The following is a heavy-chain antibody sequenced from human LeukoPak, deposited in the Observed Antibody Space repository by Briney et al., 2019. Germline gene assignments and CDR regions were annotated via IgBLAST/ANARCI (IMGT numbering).Heavy chain of an antibody. J-gene: IGHJ4*02. Sequence: GASVKVSCEASGGTFNNYAIRWVRQAPGQGLEWMGGIIPIFGTANYAQKFQGRVTITADESTSTAYMELSSLRSDDTAVYYCASGEQLVLFDYWGQGTLVTVSS. CDR3: ASGEQLVLFDY. D-gene: IGHD6-6*01. CDR2: IIPIFGTA. V-gene: IGHV1-69*01. CDR1: GGTFNNYA.